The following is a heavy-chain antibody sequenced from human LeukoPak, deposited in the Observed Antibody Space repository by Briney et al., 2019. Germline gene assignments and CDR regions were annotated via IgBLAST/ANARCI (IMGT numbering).Heavy chain of an antibody. V-gene: IGHV1-69*05. Sequence: SVKVSCKASGGTFSSYAISWVRQAPGQGLQWMGRIIPIFGTANYAQKFQGRVTITTDESTSTAYMELSSLRSEDTAVYYCARSIVVVTAMENEYYFDYWGQGTLVTVSS. CDR2: IIPIFGTA. D-gene: IGHD2-21*02. CDR3: ARSIVVVTAMENEYYFDY. J-gene: IGHJ4*02. CDR1: GGTFSSYA.